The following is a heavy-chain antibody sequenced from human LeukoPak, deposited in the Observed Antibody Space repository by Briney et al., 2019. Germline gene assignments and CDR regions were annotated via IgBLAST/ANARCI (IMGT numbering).Heavy chain of an antibody. D-gene: IGHD5-24*01. CDR1: GGSISSYY. Sequence: PSETLSLTCTVSGGSISSYYWSWIRKPPGKGLEWIGYIYYSGSTNYNPSLKSRVTISVDTSKNQFSLKLSSVTAADTAVYYCARDLSRDGYSYFDYWGQGTLVTVSS. CDR3: ARDLSRDGYSYFDY. CDR2: IYYSGST. J-gene: IGHJ4*02. V-gene: IGHV4-59*01.